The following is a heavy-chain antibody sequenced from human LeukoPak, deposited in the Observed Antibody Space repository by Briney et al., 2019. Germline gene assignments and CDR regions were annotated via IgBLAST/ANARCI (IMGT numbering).Heavy chain of an antibody. Sequence: GGSLRLSCAASGFTFSSYAMSWVRQAPGKGLEWVAVISYDGSNKYYADSVKGRFTISRDNSKNTLYLQMNSLRAEDTAVYYCASSGYLDYWGQGTLVTVSS. CDR2: ISYDGSNK. D-gene: IGHD3-22*01. CDR3: ASSGYLDY. CDR1: GFTFSSYA. J-gene: IGHJ4*02. V-gene: IGHV3-30-3*01.